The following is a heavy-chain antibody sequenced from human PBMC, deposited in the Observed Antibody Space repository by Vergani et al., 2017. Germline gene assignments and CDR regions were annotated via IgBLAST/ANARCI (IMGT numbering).Heavy chain of an antibody. CDR3: ANKNVPSMTGYCDL. D-gene: IGHD2/OR15-2a*01. V-gene: IGHV3-9*01. CDR2: ISWTSGSI. J-gene: IGHJ2*01. CDR1: GFTVDDYA. Sequence: EVQLVESGGGLVQPGRSLRLSCAASGFTVDDYAMHWVRQAPGQGLEWVSGISWTSGSIGYADSVKGRFTISRDNAKNSLYLQMNSLRAEDTALYYCANKNVPSMTGYCDLWGRGTLVTVSA.